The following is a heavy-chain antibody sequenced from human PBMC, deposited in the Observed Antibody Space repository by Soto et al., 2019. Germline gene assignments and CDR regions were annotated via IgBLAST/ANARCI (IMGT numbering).Heavy chain of an antibody. Sequence: EVQLVESGGGLVKPGGSLRLSCAASGFTFSNAWMNWVRQAPGKGLEWVGRIKSKTDGGTTDYAAPVKGRFTISRDASKNTLYLQMNSLKTEDTAVYYCATDQLWALLVDAFDIWGQGTMVTASS. J-gene: IGHJ3*02. V-gene: IGHV3-15*07. CDR2: IKSKTDGGTT. CDR3: ATDQLWALLVDAFDI. D-gene: IGHD1-26*01. CDR1: GFTFSNAW.